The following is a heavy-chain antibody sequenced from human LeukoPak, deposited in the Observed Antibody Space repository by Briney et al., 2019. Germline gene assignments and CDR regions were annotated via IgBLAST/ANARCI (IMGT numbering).Heavy chain of an antibody. Sequence: PGGSLRLSCAASGFTFSDSAVHWVRQASGKGLEWVGRIRSKAKSYATAYAASVKGRFTLSRDDSETTAYLQMNSLKTEDTAVYYCTHYYDGSGYYGAFDSWGQGTMVTVSS. CDR1: GFTFSDSA. CDR2: IRSKAKSYAT. CDR3: THYYDGSGYYGAFDS. D-gene: IGHD3-22*01. V-gene: IGHV3-73*01. J-gene: IGHJ3*02.